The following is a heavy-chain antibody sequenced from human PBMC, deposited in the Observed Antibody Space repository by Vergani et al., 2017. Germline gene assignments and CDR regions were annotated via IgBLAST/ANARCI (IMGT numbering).Heavy chain of an antibody. Sequence: QVQLQQWGAGLVKPSQTLSLTCTVSGGSISSGSYYWSWIRQPAGKGLEWIGRIYTSGSTNYNPSLKSRVTISVDTSKNQFSLKLSSVTAADTAVYYCARAVGFSPVYWGQGTLVTVSS. CDR2: IYTSGST. D-gene: IGHD4-23*01. V-gene: IGHV4-61*02. CDR1: GGSISSGSYY. J-gene: IGHJ4*02. CDR3: ARAVGFSPVY.